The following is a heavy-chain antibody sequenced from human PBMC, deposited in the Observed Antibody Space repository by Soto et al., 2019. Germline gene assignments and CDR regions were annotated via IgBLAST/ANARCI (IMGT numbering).Heavy chain of an antibody. D-gene: IGHD1-26*01. Sequence: ASVKVSCKAFGYTFTGYYMHWVRQAPGQGLEWMGWINPNSGGTNYAQKFQGWVTMTRDTSISTAYMELSRLRSDDTAVYYCARDGLGDNYYYYGMDVWGQGTTVTVSS. CDR2: INPNSGGT. J-gene: IGHJ6*02. CDR1: GYTFTGYY. V-gene: IGHV1-2*04. CDR3: ARDGLGDNYYYYGMDV.